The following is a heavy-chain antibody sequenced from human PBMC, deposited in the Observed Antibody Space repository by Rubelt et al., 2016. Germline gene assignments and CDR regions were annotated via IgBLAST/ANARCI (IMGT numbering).Heavy chain of an antibody. V-gene: IGHV1-18*01. CDR2: ISAYNGNT. J-gene: IGHJ4*02. D-gene: IGHD1-7*01. Sequence: QVQLVQSGAEVKKPGASVKVSCKASGYTFTSYGISWVRQAPGHGLEWMGWISAYNGNTNYAQKRQGRGPRATGTSKRNGYMERRGLGSGDTAGYYWARGLTPFRRDNWNFPLEYWGQGTLVTGSS. CDR3: ARGLTPFRRDNWNFPLEY. CDR1: GYTFTSYG.